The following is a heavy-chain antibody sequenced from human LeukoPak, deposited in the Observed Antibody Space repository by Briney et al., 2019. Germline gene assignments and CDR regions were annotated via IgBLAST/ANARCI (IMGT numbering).Heavy chain of an antibody. J-gene: IGHJ4*02. Sequence: PGGSLRLSCAASGFAFSTYWMNWVRQAPGRGLEWVANIKVDGSEEYYTDSVEGRFTISRDNAKNSLYLQMNSLRAEDTAVYYCARDFREWYSGALDYWGQGTLVTVSS. V-gene: IGHV3-7*01. CDR3: ARDFREWYSGALDY. CDR1: GFAFSTYW. D-gene: IGHD1-26*01. CDR2: IKVDGSEE.